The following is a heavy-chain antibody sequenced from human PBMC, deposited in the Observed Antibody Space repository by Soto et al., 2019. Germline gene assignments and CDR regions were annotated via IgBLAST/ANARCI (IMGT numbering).Heavy chain of an antibody. V-gene: IGHV3-30*04. J-gene: IGHJ3*02. CDR2: ISHDGRNE. D-gene: IGHD2-21*02. Sequence: QVQLVESGGGVVQPGRSLRLSCAASGLTFSRSAMHWVRQAPGKGLERVAIISHDGRNEYSSDSVKGRFTISRDNPKDTLDLQLSSLRPEDTAVYYCARDRDYDGGYSSAFDIWGQGRMVTVSS. CDR1: GLTFSRSA. CDR3: ARDRDYDGGYSSAFDI.